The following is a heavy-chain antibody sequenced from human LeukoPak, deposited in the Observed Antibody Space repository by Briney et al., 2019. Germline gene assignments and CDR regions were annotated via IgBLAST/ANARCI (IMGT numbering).Heavy chain of an antibody. D-gene: IGHD2-15*01. CDR3: AGGLVVAAGASYYHVMDV. Sequence: SETLSLTCAVYGGSFSGYYWSWIRQPPGKGLEWIGEINHSGSTNYNPSLKSRVTISLDTSKNQFSLKLSSVTAADTAIYYCAGGLVVAAGASYYHVMDVWGQGTTVTVSS. J-gene: IGHJ6*02. CDR1: GGSFSGYY. V-gene: IGHV4-34*01. CDR2: INHSGST.